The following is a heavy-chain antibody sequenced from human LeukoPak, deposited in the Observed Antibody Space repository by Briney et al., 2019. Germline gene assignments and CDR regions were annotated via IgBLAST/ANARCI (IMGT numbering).Heavy chain of an antibody. Sequence: ASVKVSCKASGYTFTSYYMHWVRQAPGQGLEWMGIINPSGGSTSYAQKFQGRVTMTRDMSTSTVYMELSSLRSEDTAVYYCARDACSSTSCYTYYFDYWGQGTLVTVST. CDR3: ARDACSSTSCYTYYFDY. CDR1: GYTFTSYY. J-gene: IGHJ4*02. D-gene: IGHD2-2*02. V-gene: IGHV1-46*01. CDR2: INPSGGST.